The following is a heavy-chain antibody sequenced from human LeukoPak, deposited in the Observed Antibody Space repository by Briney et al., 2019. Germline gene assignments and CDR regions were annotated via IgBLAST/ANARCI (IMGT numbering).Heavy chain of an antibody. D-gene: IGHD3-10*01. CDR1: GGSISSGGYY. V-gene: IGHV4-31*03. CDR3: ATNMVRGVTNFDY. Sequence: SETLSLTCTVSGGSISSGGYYWSWIRQHPGKGPEWIGYIYYSGSTYYNPSLKSRVTISVDPSKNQFSLKLSSVTAADTAVYYCATNMVRGVTNFDYWGQGTLVTVSS. J-gene: IGHJ4*02. CDR2: IYYSGST.